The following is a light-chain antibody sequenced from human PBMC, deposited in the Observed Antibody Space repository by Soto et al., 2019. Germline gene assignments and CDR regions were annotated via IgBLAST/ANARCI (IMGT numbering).Light chain of an antibody. Sequence: DIQMTQSPSTLSASVGDRVTITCRASQSISSWLAWYQQKPGKAPKFLIYKASSLESGVPSRFSGSGSGTAFTITISSLEPDDFATYYYQQSDTYRTFGQGTKVEIK. CDR3: QQSDTYRT. J-gene: IGKJ1*01. CDR1: QSISSW. CDR2: KAS. V-gene: IGKV1-5*03.